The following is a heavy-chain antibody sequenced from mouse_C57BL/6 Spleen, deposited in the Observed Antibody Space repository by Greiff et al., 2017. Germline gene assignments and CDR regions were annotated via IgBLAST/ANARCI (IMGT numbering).Heavy chain of an antibody. CDR1: GYTFTDYY. D-gene: IGHD1-1*01. CDR2: INPNNGGT. V-gene: IGHV1-26*01. CDR3: ARSTTVVDRDFDY. Sequence: EVQLQQSGPELVKPGASVKISCKASGYTFTDYYMNWVKQSHGKSLEWIGDINPNNGGTSYNQKFKGKATLTVDKSSSTAYMALRSLTSEDSAVYYCARSTTVVDRDFDYWGQGTTLTVSS. J-gene: IGHJ2*01.